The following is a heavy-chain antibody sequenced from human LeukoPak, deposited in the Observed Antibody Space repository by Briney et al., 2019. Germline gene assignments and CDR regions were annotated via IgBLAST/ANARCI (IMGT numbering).Heavy chain of an antibody. CDR2: IIPILGIA. CDR3: ASMTTHNKGRDY. J-gene: IGHJ4*02. D-gene: IGHD4-17*01. Sequence: SVKVSCKASGGTFISYAISWVRQAPGQGLEWMGRIIPILGIANYAQKFQGRVTITADKSTSTAYMELSSLRSEDTAVYYCASMTTHNKGRDYWGQGTLVTVSS. V-gene: IGHV1-69*04. CDR1: GGTFISYA.